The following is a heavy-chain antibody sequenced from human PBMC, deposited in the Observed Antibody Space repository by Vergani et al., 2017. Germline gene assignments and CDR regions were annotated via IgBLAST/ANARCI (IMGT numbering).Heavy chain of an antibody. CDR2: TYYRSKWYN. Sequence: QVQLQQSGPGLVKPSQTLSLTCAISGESVSSNSAAWNWIRQSPSRGLEWLGRTYYRSKWYNDSAVSVKSRITINPDTSKNQCSLQLNSVTPEDTAVYYSARGGRRWLQLRGDFDYWGQGTLVTVSS. V-gene: IGHV6-1*01. CDR1: GESVSSNSAA. J-gene: IGHJ4*02. CDR3: ARGGRRWLQLRGDFDY. D-gene: IGHD5-24*01.